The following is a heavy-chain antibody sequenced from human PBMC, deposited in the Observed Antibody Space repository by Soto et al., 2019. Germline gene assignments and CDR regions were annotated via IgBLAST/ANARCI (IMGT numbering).Heavy chain of an antibody. CDR1: GCSISSGGYS. V-gene: IGHV4-30-2*01. CDR3: ARLNGDPDY. Sequence: PSETLSLTCAVSGCSISSGGYSWSWIRQPPGKGLEWIGYISHTGGTYYNPSLKSRVAISVDRSKNQFSLKLNSVTAADTAVYYCARLNGDPDYWGQGILVTVSS. CDR2: ISHTGGT. J-gene: IGHJ4*02. D-gene: IGHD7-27*01.